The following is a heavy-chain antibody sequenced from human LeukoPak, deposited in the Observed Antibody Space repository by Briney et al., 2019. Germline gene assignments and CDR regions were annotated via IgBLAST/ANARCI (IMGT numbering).Heavy chain of an antibody. CDR1: GVSIGSYTYY. Sequence: SETLSLTCTVSGVSIGSYTYYWGWVRQPPGKGLEWIGTIYYSGTTYYSPSLQSRVAISVDTSKTQFSLKLISVTAADTAVYDCARQWSYPDTFDIWGQGTMVTVSS. CDR3: ARQWSYPDTFDI. V-gene: IGHV4-39*01. D-gene: IGHD3-10*01. J-gene: IGHJ3*02. CDR2: IYYSGTT.